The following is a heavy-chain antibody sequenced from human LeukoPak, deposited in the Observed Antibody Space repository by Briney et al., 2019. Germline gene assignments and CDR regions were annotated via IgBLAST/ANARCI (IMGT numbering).Heavy chain of an antibody. CDR2: IKQDGSEK. D-gene: IGHD3-3*01. V-gene: IGHV3-7*03. J-gene: IGHJ4*02. CDR3: ARERFLEWLLYYFDY. Sequence: GGSLRLSCAASGFTFSSYWMSWVRQAPGKGLEWVADIKQDGSEKYYVDSVKGRFTISRDNAKNSLYLQMNSLRAEDTAVYYCARERFLEWLLYYFDYWGQGTLVTVSS. CDR1: GFTFSSYW.